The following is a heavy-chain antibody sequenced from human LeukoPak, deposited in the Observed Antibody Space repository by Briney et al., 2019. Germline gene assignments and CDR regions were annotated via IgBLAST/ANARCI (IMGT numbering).Heavy chain of an antibody. J-gene: IGHJ5*02. CDR1: GFTFGDYA. D-gene: IGHD3-3*01. CDR3: TCRITIFGVVIKTNWFDP. V-gene: IGHV3-49*03. Sequence: GGSLRLSCTASGFTFGDYAMCWFRQAPGKGLEWVGFIRSKAYGGTTEYAASVKGRFTISRDDSKSIAYLQMNSLKTEDTAVYYCTCRITIFGVVIKTNWFDPWGQGTLVTVSS. CDR2: IRSKAYGGTT.